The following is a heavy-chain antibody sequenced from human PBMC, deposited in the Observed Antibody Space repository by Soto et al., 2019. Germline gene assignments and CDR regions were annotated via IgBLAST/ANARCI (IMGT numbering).Heavy chain of an antibody. CDR1: GFTFTSYW. Sequence: EVQLVESGGGLVQPGGSLRLSCVASGFTFTSYWMTWVRQAPGKGLEWVANIKQDGSEKYYVDSVKGRFTISRDNAKNSHFLQMNSLRAEDTAVYYCARSLGYCSGGSCYPFDCWGQGTLVTVSS. D-gene: IGHD2-15*01. V-gene: IGHV3-7*01. J-gene: IGHJ4*02. CDR3: ARSLGYCSGGSCYPFDC. CDR2: IKQDGSEK.